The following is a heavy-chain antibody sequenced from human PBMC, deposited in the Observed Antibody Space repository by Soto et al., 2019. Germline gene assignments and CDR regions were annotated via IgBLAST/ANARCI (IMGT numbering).Heavy chain of an antibody. V-gene: IGHV3-21*01. Sequence: GGSLRLSCAASGFTFSSYSMNWVRQAPGKGLEWVSSISSSSSYIYYADSVKGRFTISRDNAKNSLYLQMNSLRAEDTAVYYCARTHYYDSSGLLDAFDIWGQGTMVTVSS. D-gene: IGHD3-22*01. CDR3: ARTHYYDSSGLLDAFDI. CDR1: GFTFSSYS. J-gene: IGHJ3*02. CDR2: ISSSSSYI.